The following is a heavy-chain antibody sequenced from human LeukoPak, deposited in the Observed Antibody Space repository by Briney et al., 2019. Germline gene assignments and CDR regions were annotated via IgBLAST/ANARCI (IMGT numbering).Heavy chain of an antibody. V-gene: IGHV4-30-4*01. CDR1: NDSISSGDYY. Sequence: NSSETLSLTCTVSNDSISSGDYYWNWIRQPPGKGLEWIGYIFHRGGTSYNPSLKSRILFSVDTSQNQFSLKLSSVTAADTAVYYCARSSWYYLDYWGQGTLVTVSS. CDR3: ARSSWYYLDY. J-gene: IGHJ4*02. CDR2: IFHRGGT. D-gene: IGHD6-13*01.